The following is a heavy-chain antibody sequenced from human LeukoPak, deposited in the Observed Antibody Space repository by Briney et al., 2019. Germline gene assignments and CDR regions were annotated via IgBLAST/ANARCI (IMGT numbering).Heavy chain of an antibody. CDR2: ISGSGSST. CDR3: AARHRYSSSWTFDY. D-gene: IGHD6-13*01. Sequence: GGSLRLSCAASGFIFSSYAMSWVPEAPGEGLEWFSAISGSGSSTYYADSVKGRFTISRDNSKNTLFLQLNSLRAEDTAVYYCAARHRYSSSWTFDYWGQGTLVTVSS. CDR1: GFIFSSYA. V-gene: IGHV3-23*01. J-gene: IGHJ4*02.